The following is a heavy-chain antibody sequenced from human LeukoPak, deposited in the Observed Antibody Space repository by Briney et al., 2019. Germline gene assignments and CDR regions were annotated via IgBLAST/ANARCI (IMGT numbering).Heavy chain of an antibody. D-gene: IGHD3-22*01. CDR3: ARYPYYYDSSGYYDYYYMDV. CDR2: INSDGSST. Sequence: GGSLRLSCAASGFTFSSYAMSWVRQAPGKGLVWVSRINSDGSSTSYADSVKGRFTISRDNAKNTLYLQMNSLRAEDTAVYYCARYPYYYDSSGYYDYYYMDVWGKGTTVTISS. CDR1: GFTFSSYA. J-gene: IGHJ6*03. V-gene: IGHV3-74*01.